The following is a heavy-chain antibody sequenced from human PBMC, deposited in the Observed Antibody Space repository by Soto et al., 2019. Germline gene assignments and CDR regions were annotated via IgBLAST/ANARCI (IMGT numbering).Heavy chain of an antibody. CDR2: ISAYNGNT. CDR1: GYTFTCYG. J-gene: IGHJ4*02. V-gene: IGHV1-18*01. D-gene: IGHD3-22*01. Sequence: ASVKVSCKASGYTFTCYGISWVRQAPGQGLEWMGWISAYNGNTNYAQKLQGRVTVTTDTSTSTAYMELRSLRSDDTAVYYCASSRISGYYYWPYWGQGTLVTVSS. CDR3: ASSRISGYYYWPY.